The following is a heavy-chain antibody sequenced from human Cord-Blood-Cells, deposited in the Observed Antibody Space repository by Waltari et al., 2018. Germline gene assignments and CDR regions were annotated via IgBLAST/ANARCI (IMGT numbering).Heavy chain of an antibody. CDR1: GFTASSNY. D-gene: IGHD4-17*01. CDR2: IYSGGST. CDR3: AREDYGGNGG. J-gene: IGHJ4*02. Sequence: EVQLVESGGGLIQRGGSLRRSCAAAGFTASSNYMSWVRQAPGKGLEWVSVIYSGGSTYYADSVKGRFTISRENSKNTLYLQMNSLRAEDTAVYYCAREDYGGNGGWGQGTLVTVSS. V-gene: IGHV3-53*01.